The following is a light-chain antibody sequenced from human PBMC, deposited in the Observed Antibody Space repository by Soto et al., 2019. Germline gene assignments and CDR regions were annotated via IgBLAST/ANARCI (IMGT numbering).Light chain of an antibody. CDR1: SSSIGAGFG. J-gene: IGLJ1*01. V-gene: IGLV1-40*01. CDR3: QSYDRSLRGSV. Sequence: QSVLTQPPSVSGAPGQRVTISCTGSSSSIGAGFGVHWYQQVPGTAPKLLIYGNSDRPSGVPDRFSGSTSGTSASLAITGLLADDEADYYCQSYDRSLRGSVFGTGTKVTVL. CDR2: GNS.